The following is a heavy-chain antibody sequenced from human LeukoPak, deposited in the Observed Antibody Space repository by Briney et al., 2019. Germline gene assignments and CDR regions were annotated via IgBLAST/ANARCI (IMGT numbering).Heavy chain of an antibody. CDR2: IYYSGTT. Sequence: SETLSLTCTVSGGSISSYYWSWIRQPPGKGLEWIGYIYYSGTTYYNPSLKSRGTISVDTSKNHFSLKLSSVPAADTAMYYCARPHSGTVNASTYGVIDYWGQGTLVTVSS. D-gene: IGHD2-8*01. CDR3: ARPHSGTVNASTYGVIDY. V-gene: IGHV4-59*12. J-gene: IGHJ4*02. CDR1: GGSISSYY.